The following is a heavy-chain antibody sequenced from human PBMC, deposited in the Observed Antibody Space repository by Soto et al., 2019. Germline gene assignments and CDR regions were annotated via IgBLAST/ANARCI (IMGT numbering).Heavy chain of an antibody. CDR1: GFTFSRYW. V-gene: IGHV3-7*01. CDR3: ARARYCTGVSCVPLY. J-gene: IGHJ4*02. D-gene: IGHD2-8*02. CDR2: IRPDGSAQ. Sequence: EVQLVESGGDLVQPGGSLRLSCAASGFTFSRYWMTWVRQAPGKGLEWVANIRPDGSAQYYVDSVKGRFTISRDNAKNSLYLQMNSLRGEDTALYYCARARYCTGVSCVPLYWGQGNLVTVSS.